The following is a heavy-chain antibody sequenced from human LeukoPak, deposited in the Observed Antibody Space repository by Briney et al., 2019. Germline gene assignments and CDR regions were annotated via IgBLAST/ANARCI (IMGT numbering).Heavy chain of an antibody. J-gene: IGHJ5*02. V-gene: IGHV3-21*01. Sequence: GGSLRLSCAASGFTFGSYSMNWVRQAPGKGLEWVSSISSSSSYIYYADSVKGRFTISRDNAKNSLYLQMNSLRAEDTAVYYCARAGRDYIVVVPAAIHPFDPWGQGTLVTVSS. CDR2: ISSSSSYI. CDR1: GFTFGSYS. D-gene: IGHD2-2*01. CDR3: ARAGRDYIVVVPAAIHPFDP.